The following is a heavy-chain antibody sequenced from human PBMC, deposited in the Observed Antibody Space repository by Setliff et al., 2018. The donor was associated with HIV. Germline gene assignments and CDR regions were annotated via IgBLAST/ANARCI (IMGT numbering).Heavy chain of an antibody. CDR2: INPNSGGT. CDR3: ARRVVAAATSLSILGIRPDCFDY. Sequence: ASVKVSCKASGYTFTDHYIHWVRQAPVQGLEWMGRINPNSGGTSYEQNLQGRVTMTRNTSINTIYMELTGVTYNDTAVYYCARRVVAAATSLSILGIRPDCFDYWGQGTLVTVSS. V-gene: IGHV1-2*06. CDR1: GYTFTDHY. D-gene: IGHD2-15*01. J-gene: IGHJ4*02.